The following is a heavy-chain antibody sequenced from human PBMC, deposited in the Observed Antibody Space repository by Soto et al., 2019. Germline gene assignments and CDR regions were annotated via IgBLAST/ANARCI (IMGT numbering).Heavy chain of an antibody. D-gene: IGHD3-16*01. V-gene: IGHV1-8*01. Sequence: ASVKVSCKASGYTFSDFDINWLRQASGQGPEWMGWVNAKSGDTFFAQRFQGKFNMTWDTSLSTAYMEVGSLASDDTAIYYCARGNPFNYAGFDVWGQGTTVTVSS. CDR1: GYTFSDFD. J-gene: IGHJ6*02. CDR2: VNAKSGDT. CDR3: ARGNPFNYAGFDV.